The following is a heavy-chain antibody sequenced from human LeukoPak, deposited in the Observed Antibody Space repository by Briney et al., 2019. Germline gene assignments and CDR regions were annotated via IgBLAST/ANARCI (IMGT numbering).Heavy chain of an antibody. J-gene: IGHJ4*02. CDR1: GFTFRKYW. CDR2: TKPDGTAE. Sequence: GGSLRLSCAASGFTFRKYWMGWVRQAPGKGLEWVANTKPDGTAEYYADSARGRFTTSRDNANNFLYLQMNSLRGEDTAVYYCARDGGLHTNFDYWGQGTLVTVSS. D-gene: IGHD2-15*01. CDR3: ARDGGLHTNFDY. V-gene: IGHV3-7*01.